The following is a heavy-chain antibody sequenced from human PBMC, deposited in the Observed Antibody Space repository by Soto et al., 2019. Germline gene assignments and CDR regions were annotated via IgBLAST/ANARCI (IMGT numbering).Heavy chain of an antibody. Sequence: ASVKVSCKASGYTFTGYYMHWVRQAPGQGLEWMGWINPNSGGTNYAQKFQGRVTMTRDTSISTAYMELSRLRSDDTAVYYCARELGSGWFYYFDYWGQGTLVTVYS. CDR1: GYTFTGYY. CDR2: INPNSGGT. V-gene: IGHV1-2*02. J-gene: IGHJ4*02. D-gene: IGHD6-19*01. CDR3: ARELGSGWFYYFDY.